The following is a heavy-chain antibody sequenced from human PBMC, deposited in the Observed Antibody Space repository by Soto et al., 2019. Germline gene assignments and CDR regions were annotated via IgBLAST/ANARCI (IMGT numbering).Heavy chain of an antibody. CDR1: GYTFTSYD. CDR2: MNPNSGNT. J-gene: IGHJ1*01. V-gene: IGHV1-8*01. CDR3: TRCRRDGPADYFEY. Sequence: ASVKVSCKASGYTFTSYDINWVRQATGQGLEWMGWMNPNSGNTGYAQKFQGRVTMTRNTSISTVYMELSSLRFEDTAVYYCTRCRRDGPADYFEYWGQGTLVTVSS.